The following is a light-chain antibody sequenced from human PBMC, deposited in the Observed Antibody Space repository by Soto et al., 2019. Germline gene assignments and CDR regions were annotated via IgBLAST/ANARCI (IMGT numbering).Light chain of an antibody. CDR2: AAS. CDR1: QGISNY. V-gene: IGKV1-27*01. Sequence: DIQMTQSPSSLSASVGDRVTITCRASQGISNYLAWYQQNPGKGPKLLIYAASTLQSGVPSRFSGSGSWTDFTLTISSLQPEDVATDYCHKYNSAPRTFGQGTKVEIK. J-gene: IGKJ1*01. CDR3: HKYNSAPRT.